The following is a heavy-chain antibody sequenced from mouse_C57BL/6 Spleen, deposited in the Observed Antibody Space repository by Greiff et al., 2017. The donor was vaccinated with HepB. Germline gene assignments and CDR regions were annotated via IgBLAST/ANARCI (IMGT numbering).Heavy chain of an antibody. CDR1: GFTFSDYY. Sequence: EVHLVESEGGLVQPGSSMKLSCTASGFTFSDYYMAWVRQVPEKGLEWVANINYDGSSTYYLDSLKSRFIISRDNAKNILYLQMSSLKSEDTATYYCARDRGSSGRYYFDYWGQGTTLTVSS. CDR2: INYDGSST. CDR3: ARDRGSSGRYYFDY. D-gene: IGHD3-2*02. J-gene: IGHJ2*01. V-gene: IGHV5-16*01.